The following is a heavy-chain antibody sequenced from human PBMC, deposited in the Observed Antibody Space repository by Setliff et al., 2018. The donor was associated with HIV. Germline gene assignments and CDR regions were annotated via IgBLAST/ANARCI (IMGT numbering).Heavy chain of an antibody. D-gene: IGHD3-22*01. CDR2: INPSSGST. Sequence: ASVKVSCKASGYTFTSYYMHWVRQAPGQGLEWMGIINPSSGSTTYAQKFQGRVTMTRDTSTSTVYMELSSLRSEDTAVYYCARAGGHYYDSSGYVFDYWGQGTLVTVSS. CDR3: ARAGGHYYDSSGYVFDY. CDR1: GYTFTSYY. V-gene: IGHV1-46*01. J-gene: IGHJ4*02.